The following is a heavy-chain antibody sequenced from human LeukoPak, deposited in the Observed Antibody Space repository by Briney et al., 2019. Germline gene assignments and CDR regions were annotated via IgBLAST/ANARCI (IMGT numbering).Heavy chain of an antibody. Sequence: GASVKVSCKVSGYTLTELSMHWVRQAPGKGLEWMGGFDPEDGETIYAQKFQGRVTMTEDTSTDTAYMELSSLRSEDTAVYYCATDGQQLVQAEYFQHWGQGILVTVSS. D-gene: IGHD6-13*01. CDR2: FDPEDGET. V-gene: IGHV1-24*01. CDR1: GYTLTELS. J-gene: IGHJ1*01. CDR3: ATDGQQLVQAEYFQH.